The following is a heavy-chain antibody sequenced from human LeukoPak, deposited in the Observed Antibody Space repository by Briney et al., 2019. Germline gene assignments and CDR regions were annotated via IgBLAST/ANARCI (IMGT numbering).Heavy chain of an antibody. CDR3: ARGRTSIGCRDY. D-gene: IGHD6-19*01. CDR2: INHSGST. Sequence: PSETLSLTCAVYGGSFSGYYWSWIRQPPGKGLEWIGEINHSGSTNYNPSLKSRVTISVDTSKNQFSLKLSSVTAADTAVYYCARGRTSIGCRDYWGQGTLVTVSS. J-gene: IGHJ4*02. V-gene: IGHV4-34*01. CDR1: GGSFSGYY.